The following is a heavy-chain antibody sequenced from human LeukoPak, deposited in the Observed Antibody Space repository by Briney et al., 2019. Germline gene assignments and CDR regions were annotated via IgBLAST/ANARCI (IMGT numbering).Heavy chain of an antibody. CDR3: VKGGPYLGYYGAGTISTPFDY. J-gene: IGHJ4*02. CDR2: ISGSGGST. Sequence: PGGSLRLSCAASGFTFSSYAMSWVRQAPGKGLEWVSAISGSGGSTYYADSVKGRFTISRDNSKNTLYLQMNTLRAEDTAVYYCVKGGPYLGYYGAGTISTPFDYWGQGTLVTVSS. CDR1: GFTFSSYA. V-gene: IGHV3-23*01. D-gene: IGHD3-10*01.